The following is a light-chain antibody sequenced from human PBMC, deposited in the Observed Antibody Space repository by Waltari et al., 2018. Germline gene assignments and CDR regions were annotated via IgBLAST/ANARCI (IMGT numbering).Light chain of an antibody. CDR2: LGS. Sequence: DIVMTQSPLSLPVTPGEPASISCRSSTSVKHNLGYDYLDSYVQKPGQSPQLLIYLGSNRASGVPDRFSGSGSGTDFTLKISRVEAEDVGVYYCMQALQTPISFGQGTKLEIK. V-gene: IGKV2-28*01. CDR3: MQALQTPIS. CDR1: TSVKHNLGYDY. J-gene: IGKJ2*03.